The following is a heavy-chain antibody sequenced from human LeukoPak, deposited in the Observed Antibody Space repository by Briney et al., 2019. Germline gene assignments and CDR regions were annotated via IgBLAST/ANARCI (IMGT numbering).Heavy chain of an antibody. J-gene: IGHJ4*02. CDR3: VKDLYYGSGSYYPALDY. CDR1: GFTFSSYA. CDR2: ISSNGGST. Sequence: PGGSLRLSCSASGFTFSSYAMHWVRQDPGKGLEYVSAISSNGGSTYYADSVKGRFTVSRDNSKNTLYLQMSSLRAEDTAVYYCVKDLYYGSGSYYPALDYWGQGTLVTVSS. D-gene: IGHD3-10*01. V-gene: IGHV3-64D*06.